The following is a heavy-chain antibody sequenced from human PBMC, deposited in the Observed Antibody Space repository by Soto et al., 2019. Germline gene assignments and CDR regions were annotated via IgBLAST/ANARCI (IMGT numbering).Heavy chain of an antibody. Sequence: SVKVSCKASGGTFSSYAISWVRQAPGQGLEWMGGIIPIFGTANYAQKFQGRVTITADESTSTAYMELSSLRSEDTAVYYCARSPGGGVVVVVAATWVYDAFDIWGQGTMVTVSS. D-gene: IGHD2-15*01. CDR3: ARSPGGGVVVVVAATWVYDAFDI. CDR1: GGTFSSYA. CDR2: IIPIFGTA. V-gene: IGHV1-69*13. J-gene: IGHJ3*02.